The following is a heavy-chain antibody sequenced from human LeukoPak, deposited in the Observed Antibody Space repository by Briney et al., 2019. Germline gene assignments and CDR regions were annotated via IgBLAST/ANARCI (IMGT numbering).Heavy chain of an antibody. CDR2: IKQDGSNR. Sequence: PGGSLRLSCEGSGFRFNNYWMTWVRQAPGKGLEWVANIKQDGSNRAYVGSVKGRFTISRDNAKNSLYLQMNSLRVEDTAVYFCARDRGVAADGTVGWFDTWGQGTLVTVSS. V-gene: IGHV3-7*01. CDR1: GFRFNNYW. CDR3: ARDRGVAADGTVGWFDT. D-gene: IGHD6-13*01. J-gene: IGHJ5*02.